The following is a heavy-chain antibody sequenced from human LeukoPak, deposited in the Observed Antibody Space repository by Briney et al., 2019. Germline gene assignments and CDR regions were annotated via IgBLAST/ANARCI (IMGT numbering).Heavy chain of an antibody. CDR1: GFTFSTYW. J-gene: IGHJ4*02. Sequence: GGSLRLSCAASGFTFSTYWMSWVRQAPGKGLEWVANIKQDGSEKYYVDSMKGRFTISRDNAKNSVYLQMNSLRAEDTAVYYCARLSTAAADSDYWGQGTLVTVSS. CDR2: IKQDGSEK. V-gene: IGHV3-7*01. D-gene: IGHD6-13*01. CDR3: ARLSTAAADSDY.